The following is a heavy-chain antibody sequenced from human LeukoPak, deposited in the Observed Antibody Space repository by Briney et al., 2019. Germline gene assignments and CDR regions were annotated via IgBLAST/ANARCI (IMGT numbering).Heavy chain of an antibody. CDR1: GLSFGNYW. CDR2: IKQDGSEK. CDR3: TRDFDP. Sequence: LTGGSLRLSCVASGLSFGNYWMDWVRQAPGKGLEWVVNIKQDGSEKYYVDSVKGRFTISRDNAKNSLYLDMNSLRVEDTAIYYCTRDFDPWGQGTLVTVSS. V-gene: IGHV3-7*01. J-gene: IGHJ5*02.